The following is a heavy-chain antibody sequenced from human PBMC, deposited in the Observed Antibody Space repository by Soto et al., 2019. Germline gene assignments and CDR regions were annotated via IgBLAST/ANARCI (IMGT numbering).Heavy chain of an antibody. CDR1: GFDASVNY. CDR2: INSGGST. CDR3: VRENYYYGMDV. J-gene: IGHJ6*02. V-gene: IGHV3-66*01. Sequence: EVQLVEAGGTLVQPGGSLSLSCAASGFDASVNYMNWVRQAPGKGLEWVSAINSGGSTLYADSVKGRFTISRYNSKNSLYLQRNSLSVEDTAMYYCVRENYYYGMDVWGQGTEVTVSS.